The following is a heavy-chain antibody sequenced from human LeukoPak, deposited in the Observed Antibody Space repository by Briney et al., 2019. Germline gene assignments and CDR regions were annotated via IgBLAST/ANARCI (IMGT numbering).Heavy chain of an antibody. V-gene: IGHV1-8*02. CDR3: ARAGGYCGRISCPYYFDY. Sequence: ASVKVSCKASGYTFTNYVITWVRQAPGQGLEWMGWMNPNSGNTGYAQKFQGRVTMTRNTSISTAYMELSSLRSEDTAVYYCARAGGYCGRISCPYYFDYWGQGSLVAVSS. J-gene: IGHJ4*02. D-gene: IGHD2-15*01. CDR1: GYTFTNYV. CDR2: MNPNSGNT.